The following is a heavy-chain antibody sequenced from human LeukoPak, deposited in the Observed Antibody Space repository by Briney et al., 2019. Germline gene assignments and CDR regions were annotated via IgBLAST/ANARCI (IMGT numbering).Heavy chain of an antibody. Sequence: PGGSLRLSCAASGLTVSSSCMSWVGQAPGKGLEWVSYISSSGSTIYYADSVKGRFTISRDNAKNSLYLQMNSLRAEDTAVYYCAELGITMIGGVWGKGTTVTISS. CDR2: ISSSGSTI. D-gene: IGHD3-10*02. CDR1: GLTVSSSC. CDR3: AELGITMIGGV. V-gene: IGHV3-11*04. J-gene: IGHJ6*04.